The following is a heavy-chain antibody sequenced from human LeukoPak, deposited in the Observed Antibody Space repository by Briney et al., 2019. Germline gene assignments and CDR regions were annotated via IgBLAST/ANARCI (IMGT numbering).Heavy chain of an antibody. J-gene: IGHJ5*02. Sequence: GGSLRLSCAASGFTFSSYAMSWVRQAPGKGLEWVSYISSSSSTIYYADSVKGRFTISRDNAKNSLYLQMNSLRAEDTAVYYCARDKDVDTAMVPFDPWGQGTLVTVSS. V-gene: IGHV3-48*01. CDR1: GFTFSSYA. D-gene: IGHD5-18*01. CDR2: ISSSSSTI. CDR3: ARDKDVDTAMVPFDP.